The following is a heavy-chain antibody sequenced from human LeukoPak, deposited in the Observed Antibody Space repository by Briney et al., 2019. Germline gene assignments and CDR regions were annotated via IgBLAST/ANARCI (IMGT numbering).Heavy chain of an antibody. Sequence: GGSLRLSCAAPGFTFSNYAMHWVRQAPGKGLEWVTVISYDGSNKYYADSVRGRFTLSRDNSKNTLYLQMNSLRTEDTAVYYCARVSNWYSPFDSWGQGTLVTVSS. J-gene: IGHJ4*02. D-gene: IGHD6-13*01. CDR3: ARVSNWYSPFDS. CDR2: ISYDGSNK. V-gene: IGHV3-30-3*01. CDR1: GFTFSNYA.